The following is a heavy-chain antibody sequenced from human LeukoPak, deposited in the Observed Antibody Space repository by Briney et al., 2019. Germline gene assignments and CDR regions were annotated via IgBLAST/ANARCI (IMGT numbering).Heavy chain of an antibody. V-gene: IGHV3-53*01. CDR1: GFTFSSNY. J-gene: IGHJ6*04. D-gene: IGHD3-10*02. CDR2: IYSGGST. Sequence: GGSLRLSCAASGFTFSSNYMSWVRQTPGKGLEWVSVIYSGGSTYYADSVKGRFTISRDNSKNTLYLQMNSLRAEDTAVYYCARDSRFGELPYYYYGMDVWGKGTTVTVSS. CDR3: ARDSRFGELPYYYYGMDV.